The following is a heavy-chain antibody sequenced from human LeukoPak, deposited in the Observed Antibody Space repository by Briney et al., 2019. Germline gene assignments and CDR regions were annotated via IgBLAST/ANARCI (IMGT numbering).Heavy chain of an antibody. Sequence: GESLKISCQGSGYSFTTYWIGWVRQMPGKGLEWMGIIYPDDSDTRSSPSFRGQATISADRSISTAYLQWGSLKASDTAVYYCARLDRYGYALDYWGQGTLVTVSS. D-gene: IGHD5-12*01. CDR1: GYSFTTYW. J-gene: IGHJ4*02. CDR2: IYPDDSDT. CDR3: ARLDRYGYALDY. V-gene: IGHV5-51*01.